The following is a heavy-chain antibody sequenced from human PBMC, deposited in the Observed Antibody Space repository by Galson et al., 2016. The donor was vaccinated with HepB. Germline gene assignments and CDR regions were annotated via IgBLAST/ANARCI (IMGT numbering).Heavy chain of an antibody. J-gene: IGHJ4*02. D-gene: IGHD4-17*01. Sequence: SLRLSCAASGFTVSSNYMNWVRQAPGKGLEWVSVIYSGGRPYYADSVKGRFTISRDNSKNTLYLQMNSLRAEDTAVYYCARDRAYGDQVFDYWGQGTLVTVSS. CDR2: IYSGGRP. V-gene: IGHV3-53*01. CDR1: GFTVSSNY. CDR3: ARDRAYGDQVFDY.